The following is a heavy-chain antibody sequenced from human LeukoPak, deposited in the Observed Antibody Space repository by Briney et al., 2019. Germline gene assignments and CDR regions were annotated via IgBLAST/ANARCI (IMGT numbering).Heavy chain of an antibody. CDR2: IAHDHSQI. J-gene: IGHJ4*02. V-gene: IGHV3-30*04. Sequence: PGGSLRLSCAASGFAYNNYVIHWIRQAPGKGLEWVAVIAHDHSQIYYADSVQGRFTISRDNSMNMLYLQMNGLRVEDTAVYFCARVPTLGHPDYFDLRGQGTLVTVSS. CDR3: ARVPTLGHPDYFDL. CDR1: GFAYNNYV. D-gene: IGHD1-1*01.